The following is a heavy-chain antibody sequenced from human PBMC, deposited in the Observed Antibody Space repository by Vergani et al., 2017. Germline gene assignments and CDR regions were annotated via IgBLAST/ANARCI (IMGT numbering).Heavy chain of an antibody. CDR1: GFTFSSYG. J-gene: IGHJ2*01. V-gene: IGHV3-13*01. D-gene: IGHD4-17*01. CDR3: ARGIGDYGTMGYSWXFDL. Sequence: EVQLVESGGGLVQPGGSLRLSWAASGFTFSSYGMHWVRQATGKGLELVSAIGTAVDTYYPGSVKGRFTISRENAKHSLYLQMNSLRAGDTAVYYCARGIGDYGTMGYSWXFDLWGRGTLVTVSS. CDR2: IGTAVDT.